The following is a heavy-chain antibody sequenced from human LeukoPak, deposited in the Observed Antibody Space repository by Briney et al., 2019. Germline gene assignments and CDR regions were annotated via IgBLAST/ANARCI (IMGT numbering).Heavy chain of an antibody. CDR2: IIGSGGST. V-gene: IGHV3-23*01. CDR3: AKGYGDYTFSEYFRD. J-gene: IGHJ1*01. CDR1: GFRISNHD. Sequence: ARSLRLSCAASGFRISNHDMSWVRQAPGKGLEWVSSIIGSGGSTNYADSVKSRFTISRDNSKNTLYLQMNGLRAEDTAVYYCAKGYGDYTFSEYFRDWGQGTLVAVSS. D-gene: IGHD4-17*01.